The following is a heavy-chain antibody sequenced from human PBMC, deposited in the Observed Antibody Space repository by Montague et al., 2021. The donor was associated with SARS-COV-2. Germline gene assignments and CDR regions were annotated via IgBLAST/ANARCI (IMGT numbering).Heavy chain of an antibody. CDR2: IDYSGXT. CDR1: GGSISSGGYY. Sequence: TLSLTCTVSGGSISSGGYYWSWIRQHPGKGLEWIGYIDYSGXTXYXXXXKXRVTISVDTSKNQFSLKLSSVTAADTAVYYCARVQGITMIVVVIGAFDIWVQGTMVTGSS. D-gene: IGHD3-22*01. V-gene: IGHV4-31*03. J-gene: IGHJ3*02. CDR3: ARVQGITMIVVVIGAFDI.